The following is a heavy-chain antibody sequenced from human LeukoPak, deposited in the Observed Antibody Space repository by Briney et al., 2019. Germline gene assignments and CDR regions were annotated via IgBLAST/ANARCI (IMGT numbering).Heavy chain of an antibody. Sequence: ASVKVSCKASGHTFTSYGISWVRQAPGQGLEWMGWISAYNGNTNYAQKLQGRVTMTTDTSTSTAYMELRSLRSDDTAVYYCATWDLWFGELRLDYWGQGTLVTVSS. CDR2: ISAYNGNT. CDR3: ATWDLWFGELRLDY. CDR1: GHTFTSYG. V-gene: IGHV1-18*01. J-gene: IGHJ4*02. D-gene: IGHD3-10*01.